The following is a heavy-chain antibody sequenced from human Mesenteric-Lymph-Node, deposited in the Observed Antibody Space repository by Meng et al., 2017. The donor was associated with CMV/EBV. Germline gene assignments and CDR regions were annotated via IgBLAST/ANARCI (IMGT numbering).Heavy chain of an antibody. CDR3: TTDPLGYCTNGVCA. CDR1: FSFSDAW. J-gene: IGHJ4*02. V-gene: IGHV3-15*01. D-gene: IGHD2-8*01. Sequence: FSFSDAWMSWVRQAPGKGLEWVGRIKSKTDGGTTDYAAPVKGRFSISRDDSKNTLYLQMNSLKTEDTAVYYCTTDPLGYCTNGVCAWGQGTLVTVSS. CDR2: IKSKTDGGTT.